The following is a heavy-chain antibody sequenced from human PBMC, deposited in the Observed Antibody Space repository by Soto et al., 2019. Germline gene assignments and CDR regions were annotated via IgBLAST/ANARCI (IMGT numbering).Heavy chain of an antibody. CDR2: IYYSGST. CDR3: ARNWNYEGWFDP. D-gene: IGHD1-7*01. J-gene: IGHJ5*02. V-gene: IGHV4-31*03. CDR1: GGSISSGGYY. Sequence: PSETLSLTCTVSGGSISSGGYYWSWIRQHPGKGLEWIGYIYYSGSTYYNPSLKSRVTISVDTSKNQFSLKLSSVTAADTAVYYCARNWNYEGWFDPWGQGTLVTVSS.